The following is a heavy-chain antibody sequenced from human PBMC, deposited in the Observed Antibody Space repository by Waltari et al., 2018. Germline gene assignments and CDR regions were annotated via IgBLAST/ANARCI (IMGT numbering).Heavy chain of an antibody. CDR1: GGSFSGYY. V-gene: IGHV4-34*01. CDR2: INHSGST. Sequence: QVQLQQWGAGLLKPSETLSLTCAVYGGSFSGYYWSWIRQPPGKGLEWIGEINHSGSTNYNPSLKSRVTISVDTSKNQFSLKLSSVTAADTAVYYCARGWNSSWFLPPRGIGYWGQGTLVTVSS. J-gene: IGHJ4*02. CDR3: ARGWNSSWFLPPRGIGY. D-gene: IGHD6-13*01.